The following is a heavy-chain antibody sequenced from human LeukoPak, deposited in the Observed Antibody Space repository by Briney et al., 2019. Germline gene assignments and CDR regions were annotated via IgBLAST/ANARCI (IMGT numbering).Heavy chain of an antibody. V-gene: IGHV4-39*01. J-gene: IGHJ4*02. CDR2: IYYSGST. Sequence: PSETLSLTCTVSGGSISSSSYYWGWIRQPPGKGLEWIGSIYYSGSTYYNPSLKSRVTISVDTSKNQFSLKLSSVTAADTAVYYCARPGVYCSSTSRPFDYWGQGTLVTVSS. D-gene: IGHD2-2*01. CDR1: GGSISSSSYY. CDR3: ARPGVYCSSTSRPFDY.